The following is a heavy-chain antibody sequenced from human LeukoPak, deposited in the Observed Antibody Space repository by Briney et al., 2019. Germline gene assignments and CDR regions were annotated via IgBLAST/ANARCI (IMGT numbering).Heavy chain of an antibody. CDR3: ARDRIAAAGPTQGDDY. CDR2: IYYSGST. D-gene: IGHD6-13*01. J-gene: IGHJ4*02. V-gene: IGHV4-30-4*08. Sequence: SETLSLTCTVSGGSISSGDYYWSWIRQPPGKGLEWIGYIYYSGSTYYNPSLKSRVTISVDTSKNQFSLKLSSVTAADTAVYYCARDRIAAAGPTQGDDYWGQGTLVTVSS. CDR1: GGSISSGDYY.